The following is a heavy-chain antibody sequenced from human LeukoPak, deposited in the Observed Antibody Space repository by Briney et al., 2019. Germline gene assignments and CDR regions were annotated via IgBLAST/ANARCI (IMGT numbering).Heavy chain of an antibody. CDR3: ARRRGDTVAGPDY. CDR1: GYSFTNYW. CDR2: IHPGDSNT. Sequence: GESLKISCQGSGYSFTNYWIVRVRQMPGQGLEYMGIIHPGDSNTKYSPSFEGQVIISVDKSISTAYLQWSSLKASDSAIYCARRRGDTVAGPDYWGQGTLVTVSS. V-gene: IGHV5-51*01. D-gene: IGHD6-19*01. J-gene: IGHJ4*02.